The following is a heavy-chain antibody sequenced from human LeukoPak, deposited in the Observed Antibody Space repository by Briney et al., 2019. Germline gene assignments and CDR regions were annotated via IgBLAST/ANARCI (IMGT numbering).Heavy chain of an antibody. J-gene: IGHJ4*02. Sequence: GGSLRLSCAASGFTFSSYAMSWVRQAPGKGLEWVSAISGSGGSTYYADSVKGRFTISRDNSKNTLYLQMNSLRAEDTAVYYCAREPAPYDSSGLDYWGQGTLVTVSS. CDR1: GFTFSSYA. D-gene: IGHD3-22*01. CDR3: AREPAPYDSSGLDY. CDR2: ISGSGGST. V-gene: IGHV3-23*01.